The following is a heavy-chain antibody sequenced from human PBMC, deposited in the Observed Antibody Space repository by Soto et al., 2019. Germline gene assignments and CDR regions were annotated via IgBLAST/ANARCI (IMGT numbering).Heavy chain of an antibody. Sequence: QVQLVQSGAEVKKPGASVKVSCKASGYTFTSYGISWVRQAPGQGLEWMGWISAYNGNTNYAQKLQGRVNMTTDTSTSTAYMELRSLRSDDTAVYYCARDPMVRGVIVVTDPYYFDYWGQGTLVTVSS. V-gene: IGHV1-18*04. CDR2: ISAYNGNT. CDR1: GYTFTSYG. J-gene: IGHJ4*02. CDR3: ARDPMVRGVIVVTDPYYFDY. D-gene: IGHD3-10*01.